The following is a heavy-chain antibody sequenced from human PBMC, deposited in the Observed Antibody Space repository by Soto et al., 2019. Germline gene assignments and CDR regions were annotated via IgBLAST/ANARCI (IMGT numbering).Heavy chain of an antibody. CDR2: INPSGGST. J-gene: IGHJ4*02. Sequence: ASVKVSCKAPGYTFTSYYMHWVRQAPGQGLEWMGIINPSGGSTSYAQKFQGRVTMTRDTSTSTVYMELSSLRSEDTAVYYCARGGSDDCSNYGLDYWGQGTLVTVSS. D-gene: IGHD4-4*01. CDR1: GYTFTSYY. V-gene: IGHV1-46*01. CDR3: ARGGSDDCSNYGLDY.